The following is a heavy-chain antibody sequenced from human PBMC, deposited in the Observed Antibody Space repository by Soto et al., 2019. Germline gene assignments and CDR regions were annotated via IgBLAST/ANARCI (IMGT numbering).Heavy chain of an antibody. Sequence: QVQLVQSGAEVKKPGSSVKVSCKASGGTFRSYTNSRVRHAPGQGLEWMGRIIPILGIANYAQKFQGRVTITADKSMSTAYMELSSLRSEDTAVYYCARDRSSGPFYGTDVWGQGTTVTVSS. CDR2: IIPILGIA. V-gene: IGHV1-69*08. J-gene: IGHJ6*02. D-gene: IGHD6-19*01. CDR1: GGTFRSYT. CDR3: ARDRSSGPFYGTDV.